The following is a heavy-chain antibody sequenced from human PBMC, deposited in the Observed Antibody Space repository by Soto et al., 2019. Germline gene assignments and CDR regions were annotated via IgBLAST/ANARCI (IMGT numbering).Heavy chain of an antibody. J-gene: IGHJ6*03. V-gene: IGHV4-59*01. CDR2: IYYSGST. CDR1: GGSIGSYY. D-gene: IGHD3-16*01. Sequence: QVQLQESGPGLVKPSETLSLTCTVSGGSIGSYYWSWVRQPPGKGLEWIGYIYYSGSTNYNPSLKSRVTMSVDTSQIQFSLKLSSVTAADTAVYYCARGWGYTHYYYYMDVWGKGTTVTVSS. CDR3: ARGWGYTHYYYYMDV.